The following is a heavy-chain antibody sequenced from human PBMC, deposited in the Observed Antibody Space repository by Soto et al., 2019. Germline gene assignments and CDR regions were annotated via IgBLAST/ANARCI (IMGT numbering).Heavy chain of an antibody. Sequence: GGSLRLSCAASGFTFSSYSMNWVRQAPGKGLEWVSYISSSSSTIYYADSVKGRFTIPRDNAKNSLYLQMNSLRAEDTAVYYCARQALGVLRYPSDPLDYWGQGTLVTVSS. J-gene: IGHJ4*02. CDR2: ISSSSSTI. V-gene: IGHV3-48*01. D-gene: IGHD3-9*01. CDR1: GFTFSSYS. CDR3: ARQALGVLRYPSDPLDY.